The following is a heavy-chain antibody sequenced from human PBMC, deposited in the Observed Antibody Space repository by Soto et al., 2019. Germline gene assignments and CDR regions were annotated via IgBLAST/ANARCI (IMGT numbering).Heavy chain of an antibody. J-gene: IGHJ4*02. CDR2: SSFTGNT. CDR1: GASITTDNFY. CDR3: ARPDSSSWAAPFDY. D-gene: IGHD6-13*01. V-gene: IGHV4-39*01. Sequence: QLQLQESGPGLVRPSETLSLTCTVSGASITTDNFYWGWIRQPPGKGLEWIGSSSFTGNTYFNPSLRTRVTIVVHTXXNQFSLKLNSVTAADTAVYYCARPDSSSWAAPFDYWGQGTLVTVSS.